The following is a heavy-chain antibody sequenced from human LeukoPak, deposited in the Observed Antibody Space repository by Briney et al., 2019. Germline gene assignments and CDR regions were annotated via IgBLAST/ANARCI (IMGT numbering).Heavy chain of an antibody. CDR2: INPNSGGT. Sequence: ASVQVSCKASGYTFTGYYMHWVRQAPGQGLEWMGWINPNSGGTNYAQKFQGRVTMTRDTSISTAYMELSRLRSDDTAVYYCARAFARGYSSSWLYYWGQGTLVTVSS. V-gene: IGHV1-2*02. CDR3: ARAFARGYSSSWLYY. J-gene: IGHJ4*02. D-gene: IGHD6-13*01. CDR1: GYTFTGYY.